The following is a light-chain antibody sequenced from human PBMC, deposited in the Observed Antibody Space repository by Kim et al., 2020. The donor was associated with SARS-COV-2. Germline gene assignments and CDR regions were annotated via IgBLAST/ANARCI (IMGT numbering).Light chain of an antibody. J-gene: IGKJ1*01. Sequence: VSVEDSVIITCRASQDISNYLAWFQQKPGKVPHRLIYAASSLQSGVPTRFSGSGSGTEFTLTISSLQPADFATYYCLQHNTYPWTFGQGTKVDIK. CDR3: LQHNTYPWT. CDR1: QDISNY. CDR2: AAS. V-gene: IGKV1-17*03.